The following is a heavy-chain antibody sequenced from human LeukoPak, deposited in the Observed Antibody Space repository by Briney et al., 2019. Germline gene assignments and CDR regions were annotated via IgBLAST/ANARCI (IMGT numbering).Heavy chain of an antibody. D-gene: IGHD3-10*01. J-gene: IGHJ2*01. V-gene: IGHV4-59*01. CDR1: GGSISSYY. Sequence: PSETLSLTCTVPGGSISSYYWSWIRQPPGKGLEWIGYIYYSGSTNYNPSRKSRVTISVDTSKNQFSLKLSSVTAADTAVYYCARDPWEFPYWYFDLWGRGTLVTVSS. CDR2: IYYSGST. CDR3: ARDPWEFPYWYFDL.